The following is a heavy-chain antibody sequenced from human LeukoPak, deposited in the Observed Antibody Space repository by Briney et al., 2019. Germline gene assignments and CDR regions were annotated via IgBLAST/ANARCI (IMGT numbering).Heavy chain of an antibody. V-gene: IGHV1-8*01. CDR2: MNPKRGNT. J-gene: IGHJ4*02. Sequence: GASVKVSCKASGYTFTSYDINWVGQATGQGLEGVGWMNPKRGNTGYAQEFQGRVTMTRNTSISTAYMELSSLSSEDTAVYYCATVSSRGAYYDFWSGYLAAPYYFDYGGQGTLVTVSS. CDR1: GYTFTSYD. D-gene: IGHD3-3*01. CDR3: ATVSSRGAYYDFWSGYLAAPYYFDY.